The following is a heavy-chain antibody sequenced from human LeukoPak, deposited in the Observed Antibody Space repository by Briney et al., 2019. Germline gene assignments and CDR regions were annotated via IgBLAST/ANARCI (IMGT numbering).Heavy chain of an antibody. CDR3: VRDHSGSSGGMDV. Sequence: PSETLSLTCAVSGGSIINSNWWSWVRQAPGKGLEWVSVFYSGGSTYYADSVKGRFTISRDDSKNTLYLAMNSLRAEDTAVYYCVRDHSGSSGGMDVWGQGTTVTVSS. CDR1: GGSIINSNW. V-gene: IGHV3-53*01. CDR2: FYSGGST. D-gene: IGHD6-6*01. J-gene: IGHJ6*02.